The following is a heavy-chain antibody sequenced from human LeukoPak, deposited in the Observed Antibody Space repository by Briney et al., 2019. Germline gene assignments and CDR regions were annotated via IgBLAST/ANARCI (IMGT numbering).Heavy chain of an antibody. V-gene: IGHV3-30*02. CDR3: AKPYEYYGAGTQYYFDY. J-gene: IGHJ4*02. D-gene: IGHD3-10*01. Sequence: GGSLRLSCAASRFTFNHYGMHWVRQAPGKGLEWMAFIRNDGSNEYYADSVKGRFTISRDNSKNTLYLQMNNLRVEDTAVYYCAKPYEYYGAGTQYYFDYWGQGTLVTVSS. CDR1: RFTFNHYG. CDR2: IRNDGSNE.